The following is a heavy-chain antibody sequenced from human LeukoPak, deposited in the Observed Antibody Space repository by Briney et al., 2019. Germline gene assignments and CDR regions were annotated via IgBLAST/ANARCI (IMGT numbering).Heavy chain of an antibody. D-gene: IGHD2-2*01. V-gene: IGHV3-7*03. CDR2: IKPDGSER. J-gene: IGHJ4*02. CDR3: SGRDSSRSPRAY. CDR1: GLTFTDFW. Sequence: GGSLRLSCAASGLTFTDFWMNWVRLAPGRGLEWLANIKPDGSERYYVDSVKGRFAISRDNAKNEVYLEMNSVRAEDTGVYYCSGRDSSRSPRAYWGQGTLVSVSS.